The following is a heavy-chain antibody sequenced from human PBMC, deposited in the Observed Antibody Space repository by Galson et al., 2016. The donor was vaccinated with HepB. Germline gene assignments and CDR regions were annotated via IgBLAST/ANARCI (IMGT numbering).Heavy chain of an antibody. V-gene: IGHV3-64D*06. J-gene: IGHJ6*02. D-gene: IGHD1-1*01. Sequence: SLRLSCAASGFIFSDYGMHWVRQAPGKGLDYVSAISSNGGTTYYADSVKGRFTISRDNSKNTLYLQKSSLRAEDTAVYYCVKMYTKYAYYYYGMDVWGQGTTVTVSS. CDR3: VKMYTKYAYYYYGMDV. CDR2: ISSNGGTT. CDR1: GFIFSDYG.